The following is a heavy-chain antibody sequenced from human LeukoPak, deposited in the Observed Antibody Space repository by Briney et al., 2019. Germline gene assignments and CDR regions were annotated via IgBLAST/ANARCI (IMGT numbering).Heavy chain of an antibody. CDR2: INHSGST. CDR1: GGSFSGYY. Sequence: KTSETLSLTCAVYGGSFSGYYWSWIRQPPGKGLEWIGEINHSGSTNYNPSLKSRVTISVDTSKNQFSLKLSSVTAADTAVYYCARAVVPTSYFDYWGQGTLVTVSS. J-gene: IGHJ4*02. V-gene: IGHV4-34*01. CDR3: ARAVVPTSYFDY. D-gene: IGHD3-22*01.